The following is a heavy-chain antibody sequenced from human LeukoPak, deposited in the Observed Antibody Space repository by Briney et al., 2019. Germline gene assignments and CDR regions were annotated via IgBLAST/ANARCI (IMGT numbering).Heavy chain of an antibody. CDR2: ISSSSSTI. CDR1: GFTFSSYS. D-gene: IGHD4-23*01. Sequence: GGSLRLSCAASGFTFSSYSMNWVRQAPGKGLEWVSYISSSSSTIYYADSVKGRFTISRDNAKKSLYLQMNSLRAEDTALYYCARGTTVVSFFDIWGQGTMVAVSS. CDR3: ARGTTVVSFFDI. J-gene: IGHJ4*02. V-gene: IGHV3-48*04.